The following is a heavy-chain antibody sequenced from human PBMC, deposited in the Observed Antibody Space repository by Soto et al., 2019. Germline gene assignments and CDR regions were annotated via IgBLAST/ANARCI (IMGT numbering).Heavy chain of an antibody. CDR3: ARGRCSGGSCWAFVNYYYYYGMYV. CDR1: GFTFSTSA. V-gene: IGHV1-58*01. D-gene: IGHD2-15*01. Sequence: GASVKVSCKTSGFTFSTSAVHWVRQARGHRLQWIGWIDVGSGNANYAQMLQERVTISRDMSTSTAYMELSSLRFEDTAVYYCARGRCSGGSCWAFVNYYYYYGMYVWGQGTTVTVSS. J-gene: IGHJ6*02. CDR2: IDVGSGNA.